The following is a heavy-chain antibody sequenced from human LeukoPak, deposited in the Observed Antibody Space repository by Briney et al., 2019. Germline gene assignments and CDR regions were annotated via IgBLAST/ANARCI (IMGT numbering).Heavy chain of an antibody. CDR3: ARLLDNDISGDPDTFDV. Sequence: GASVKVSCKASGYTFTGYYIHWVRQAPGQGLEWMGWINPNSGGTNYAQKYQGRVTMTRDMSISTAYMELSRLRSDDTAVYSCARLLDNDISGDPDTFDVWGQGTTVIVSS. D-gene: IGHD3-22*01. CDR2: INPNSGGT. V-gene: IGHV1-2*02. CDR1: GYTFTGYY. J-gene: IGHJ3*01.